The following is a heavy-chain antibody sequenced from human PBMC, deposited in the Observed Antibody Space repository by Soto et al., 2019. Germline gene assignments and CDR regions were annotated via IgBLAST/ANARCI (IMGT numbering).Heavy chain of an antibody. CDR2: MHRGGTT. V-gene: IGHV3-53*01. Sequence: GSLRLSCVVSGFSVSATSIFWVRQATGKGLEWVSLMHRGGTTDNADSVKGRFTTSRDKSKNTLYLHMNGLRVEDTAVYYSARVNTTLVDHFDCWGQGTLVTVSS. CDR1: GFSVSATS. CDR3: ARVNTTLVDHFDC. D-gene: IGHD5-18*01. J-gene: IGHJ4*02.